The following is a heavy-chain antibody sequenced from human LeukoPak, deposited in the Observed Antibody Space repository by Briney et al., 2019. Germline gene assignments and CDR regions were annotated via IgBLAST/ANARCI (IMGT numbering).Heavy chain of an antibody. V-gene: IGHV4-39*01. Sequence: PSETLSLTCTVSGGSISSSSYYWGWIRQPPGEGLEWIGSIHYSGSTYYNPSLKSRVTISVDTSKNQFSLKLSSVTAADTAVYYCARRGQYCSSTSCYPFDYWGQGTLVTVSS. CDR2: IHYSGST. CDR1: GGSISSSSYY. J-gene: IGHJ4*02. D-gene: IGHD2-2*01. CDR3: ARRGQYCSSTSCYPFDY.